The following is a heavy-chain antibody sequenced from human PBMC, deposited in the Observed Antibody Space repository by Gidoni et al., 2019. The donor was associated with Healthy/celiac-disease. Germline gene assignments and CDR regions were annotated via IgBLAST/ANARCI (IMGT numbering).Heavy chain of an antibody. V-gene: IGHV3-23*01. CDR1: GCPFCSYA. Sequence: EVQLLESGGGLVQPGGPLRLSGAASGCPFCSYAMSWVRQAPGKGLEWVSAISGSGGSTYYADSVKGRCTISRDNSKNTLYLQINSLRAEDTAVYYCAKPVFSSGEYVFDYWGQGTLVTVSS. J-gene: IGHJ4*02. D-gene: IGHD3-10*01. CDR2: ISGSGGST. CDR3: AKPVFSSGEYVFDY.